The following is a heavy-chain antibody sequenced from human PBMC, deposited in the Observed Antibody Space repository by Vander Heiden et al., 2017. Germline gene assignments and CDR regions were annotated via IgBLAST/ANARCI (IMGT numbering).Heavy chain of an antibody. D-gene: IGHD6-19*01. Sequence: QLVESGGGLVKPGGSLRLSCAASGFTFSNAWMSWVRQAPGKGLEWVGRIKSKTDGGTTDYAAPVKGRFTISRDDSKNTLYLQMNSLKTEDTAVYYCTTDRYGSGWLGGFDYWGQGTLVTVSS. CDR1: GFTFSNAW. V-gene: IGHV3-15*01. CDR3: TTDRYGSGWLGGFDY. CDR2: IKSKTDGGTT. J-gene: IGHJ4*02.